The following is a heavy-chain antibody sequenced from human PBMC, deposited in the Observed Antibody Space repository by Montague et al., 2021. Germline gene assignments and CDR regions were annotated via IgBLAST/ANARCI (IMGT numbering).Heavy chain of an antibody. D-gene: IGHD3-10*01. CDR3: AKQDYFVSGTSYKGFDP. CDR1: SGSIFHAH. Sequence: SETLSLTCTVSSGSIFHAHWSWVRQPPGKGLEWLGSMFYGGATCNNPSLKSRVTMSIDTSTNQFSLKLSFVTAADTAVYYCAKQDYFVSGTSYKGFDPWGQGILVTVSS. J-gene: IGHJ5*02. CDR2: MFYGGAT. V-gene: IGHV4-59*04.